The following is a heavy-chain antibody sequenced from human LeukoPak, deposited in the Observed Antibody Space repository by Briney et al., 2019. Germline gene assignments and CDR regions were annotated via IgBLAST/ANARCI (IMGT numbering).Heavy chain of an antibody. Sequence: GGSLRLSCAASGFTFSSYGMHWVRQAPGKGLEWVAVISYDESNKYYADSVKGRFTISRDNSKNTLYLQMNSLRAEDTAVYYCAKDWIVGATGHWGQGTLVTVSS. CDR1: GFTFSSYG. D-gene: IGHD1-26*01. CDR3: AKDWIVGATGH. CDR2: ISYDESNK. J-gene: IGHJ4*02. V-gene: IGHV3-30*18.